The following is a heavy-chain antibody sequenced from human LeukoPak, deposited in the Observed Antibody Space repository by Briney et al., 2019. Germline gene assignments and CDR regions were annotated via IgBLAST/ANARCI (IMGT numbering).Heavy chain of an antibody. CDR1: GFTFSSYW. CDR3: ARGSQYYDSSGYYYVGYYYYYYMDV. Sequence: GGSLRLSCAASGFTFSSYWMSWVRQAPGKGLEWVANIKQDGSEKYYVDSVKGRFTISRDNAKNSLYLQMNSLRAEDTAVYYCARGSQYYDSSGYYYVGYYYYYYMDVWGKGTTVTVSS. V-gene: IGHV3-7*01. D-gene: IGHD3-22*01. CDR2: IKQDGSEK. J-gene: IGHJ6*03.